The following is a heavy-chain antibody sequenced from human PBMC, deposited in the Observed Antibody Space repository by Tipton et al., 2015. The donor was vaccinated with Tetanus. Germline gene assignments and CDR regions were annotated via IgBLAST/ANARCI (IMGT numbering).Heavy chain of an antibody. CDR3: ARHLYGYWFDP. V-gene: IGHV4-39*01. CDR1: GASISDKKYY. J-gene: IGHJ5*02. D-gene: IGHD2/OR15-2a*01. Sequence: TLSLTCTVSGASISDKKYYWGWIRQAPGKGLEWLASIYFEGSTYHSPSLKSRLTIDVDTSQNAFSLRLTSVTAADTAVYYCARHLYGYWFDPWGQGALVTVSS. CDR2: IYFEGST.